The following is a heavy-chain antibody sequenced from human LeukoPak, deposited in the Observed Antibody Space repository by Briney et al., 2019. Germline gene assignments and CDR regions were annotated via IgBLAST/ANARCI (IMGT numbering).Heavy chain of an antibody. D-gene: IGHD1/OR15-1a*01. J-gene: IGHJ4*02. Sequence: SVKVSCKASGYTFTSYGISWVRQAPGQGLEWMGWISAYKGNTNYAQKLQGRVTMTTDTATSTAYMELRSLRSDDTAVYYCARGKQRLYYFDYWGQGTLVTVSS. CDR3: ARGKQRLYYFDY. V-gene: IGHV1-18*01. CDR1: GYTFTSYG. CDR2: ISAYKGNT.